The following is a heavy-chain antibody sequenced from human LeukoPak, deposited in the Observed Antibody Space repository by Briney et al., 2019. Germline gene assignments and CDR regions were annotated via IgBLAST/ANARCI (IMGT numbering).Heavy chain of an antibody. V-gene: IGHV1-18*01. Sequence: GASVKVSCKASGYTFTSYGISWVRQAPGQGLEWMGWISAYNGNTNYAQKLQGRVTMTTDTSTSTAYMELRRLRSDDTAVYYCTGDRVGATSWFDPWGQGTLVTVSS. CDR2: ISAYNGNT. CDR1: GYTFTSYG. CDR3: TGDRVGATSWFDP. J-gene: IGHJ5*02. D-gene: IGHD1-26*01.